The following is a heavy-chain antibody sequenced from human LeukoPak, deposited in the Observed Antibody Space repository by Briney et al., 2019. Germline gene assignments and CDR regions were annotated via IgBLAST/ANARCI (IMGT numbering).Heavy chain of an antibody. J-gene: IGHJ4*02. Sequence: GGSLRLSCAASGFTFSTYTMNWVRQAPGKGLEWVSSISGSSDYIFYADSVKGRLTISRDNAKNSLYLQMNSLRAEDTAVYYCAGVVRYDSSDPSLDYWGQGTLVTVSS. CDR3: AGVVRYDSSDPSLDY. V-gene: IGHV3-21*01. CDR2: ISGSSDYI. CDR1: GFTFSTYT. D-gene: IGHD3-22*01.